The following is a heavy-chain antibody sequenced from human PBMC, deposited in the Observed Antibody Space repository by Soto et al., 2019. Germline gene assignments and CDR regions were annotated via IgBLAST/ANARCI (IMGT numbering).Heavy chain of an antibody. CDR3: AREGGESSDGLYYFDS. Sequence: SETLSLTCTVAGGSTSSDNYWSWIRQPPGKGLEWIGHIYYSGNTDYNPSLKSRLAISIDTSKNQFSLKLSSVTAADTAVYFCAREGGESSDGLYYFDSWGQGSLVTVS. V-gene: IGHV4-30-4*01. D-gene: IGHD3-16*01. CDR1: GGSTSSDNY. CDR2: IYYSGNT. J-gene: IGHJ4*02.